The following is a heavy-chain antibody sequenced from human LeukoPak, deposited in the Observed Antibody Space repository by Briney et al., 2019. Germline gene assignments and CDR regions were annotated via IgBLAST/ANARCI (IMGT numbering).Heavy chain of an antibody. Sequence: GGSLRLSCAASGFTFSSYGMHWVRQAPGKGLEWVAVIWYGGSNKYYADSVKGRFTISRDSSKNTLYLQMNSLRAEDTAVYYCAKDRHPIAAAGTRANLDYWGQGTLVTVSS. CDR2: IWYGGSNK. V-gene: IGHV3-30*02. J-gene: IGHJ4*02. CDR3: AKDRHPIAAAGTRANLDY. D-gene: IGHD6-13*01. CDR1: GFTFSSYG.